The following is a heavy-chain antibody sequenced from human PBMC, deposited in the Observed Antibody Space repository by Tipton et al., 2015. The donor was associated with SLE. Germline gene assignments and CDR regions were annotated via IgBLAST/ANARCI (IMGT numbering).Heavy chain of an antibody. CDR1: GGSISSSSYY. Sequence: TLSLTCTVSGGSISSSSYYWGWIRQPPGKGLEWIGSIYYSGSTYYNPSLKSRVTISVDTSKNQFSLKLSSVAAADTAVYYCARDGSSGWFYAFDIWGQGTMVTVSS. J-gene: IGHJ3*02. D-gene: IGHD6-19*01. V-gene: IGHV4-39*07. CDR3: ARDGSSGWFYAFDI. CDR2: IYYSGST.